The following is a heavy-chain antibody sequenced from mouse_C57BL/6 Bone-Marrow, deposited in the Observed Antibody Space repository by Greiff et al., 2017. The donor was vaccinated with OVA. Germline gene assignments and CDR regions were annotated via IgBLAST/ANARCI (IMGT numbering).Heavy chain of an antibody. V-gene: IGHV1-53*01. CDR2: INPSNGGT. Sequence: QVHVKQPGTELVKPGASVKLSCKASGYTFTSYWMHWVKQRPGQGLEWIGNINPSNGGTNYNEKFKSKATLTVDKSSSTAYMQLSSLTSEDSAVYYCARGGLTVCFAYWGQGTLVTVSA. CDR3: ARGGLTVCFAY. CDR1: GYTFTSYW. J-gene: IGHJ3*01. D-gene: IGHD1-1*01.